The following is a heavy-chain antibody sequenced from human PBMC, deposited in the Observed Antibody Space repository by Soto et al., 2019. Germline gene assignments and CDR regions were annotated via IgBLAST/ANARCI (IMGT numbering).Heavy chain of an antibody. CDR1: GGSISSYY. CDR3: ARRIQHYYGMDV. J-gene: IGHJ6*02. CDR2: IYYSGST. D-gene: IGHD5-18*01. Sequence: SETLSLTCTVSGGSISSYYWSWIRRPPGKGLEWIGYIYYSGSTNYNPSLKSRVTISVDTSKNQFSLKLSSVTAADTAVYYCARRIQHYYGMDVWGQGTTVTVSS. V-gene: IGHV4-59*01.